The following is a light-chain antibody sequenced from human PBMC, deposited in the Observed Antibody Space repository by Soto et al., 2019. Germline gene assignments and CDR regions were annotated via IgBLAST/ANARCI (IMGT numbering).Light chain of an antibody. CDR1: QGVNKW. J-gene: IGKJ2*01. CDR2: AAS. V-gene: IGKV1D-16*01. Sequence: DIQMTQSPSSLSASVGDRVTITCRASQGVNKWLAWYQQKPEQAPKFLIYAASNLQGGVPSRFSGSGSGTDFTLTISSLQPEDFATYYCQQYDTYPYTFGQGTKLEIK. CDR3: QQYDTYPYT.